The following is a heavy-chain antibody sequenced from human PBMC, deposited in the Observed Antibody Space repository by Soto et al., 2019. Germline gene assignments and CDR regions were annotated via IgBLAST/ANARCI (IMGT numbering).Heavy chain of an antibody. D-gene: IGHD6-13*01. Sequence: QAQVVQSGAEVRQPGSSVKLSCKASEGTFNSYAIAWVRQAPGQGLEWMGGIIPYYNTLNYAQKFQDRVTITADDSTNTGYMELSSLRSDDTAVYFCARGASRWYPYFFDSWAQGTLVTVSS. V-gene: IGHV1-69*01. CDR3: ARGASRWYPYFFDS. J-gene: IGHJ4*02. CDR1: EGTFNSYA. CDR2: IIPYYNTL.